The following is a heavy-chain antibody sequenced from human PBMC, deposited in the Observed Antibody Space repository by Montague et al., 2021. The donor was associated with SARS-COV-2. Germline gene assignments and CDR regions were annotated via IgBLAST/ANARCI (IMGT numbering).Heavy chain of an antibody. Sequence: SETLSLTCTVSGGSISSYYWSWIRQPPGKGLEWIGYIYYSGSTNYNPSLKSRVTISVDTSKNQFSLKPSSVTAADTAVYYCARAAGYNWNYGYNWFDPWGQGTLVTASS. D-gene: IGHD1-7*01. CDR3: ARAAGYNWNYGYNWFDP. CDR2: IYYSGST. V-gene: IGHV4-59*01. CDR1: GGSISSYY. J-gene: IGHJ5*02.